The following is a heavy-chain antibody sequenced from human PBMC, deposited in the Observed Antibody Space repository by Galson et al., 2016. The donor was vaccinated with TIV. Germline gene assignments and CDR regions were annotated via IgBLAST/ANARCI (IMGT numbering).Heavy chain of an antibody. J-gene: IGHJ4*02. CDR1: GYTFTTYA. Sequence: ASGYTFTTYAIHWVRQAPGHGLEWMGWINAGNGDTKYSQKFQGRVTISRDTSASTAYMELSSLTSEDTAMYYCARGATSDWPFDYWGQATLVTVSS. CDR3: ARGATSDWPFDY. D-gene: IGHD6-19*01. CDR2: INAGNGDT. V-gene: IGHV1-3*01.